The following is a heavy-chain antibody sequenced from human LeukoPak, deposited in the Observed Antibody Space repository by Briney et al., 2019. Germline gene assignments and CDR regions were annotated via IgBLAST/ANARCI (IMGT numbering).Heavy chain of an antibody. CDR2: ISGSGGST. CDR3: ARGLYTKYSYGYGMDV. V-gene: IGHV3-23*01. D-gene: IGHD5-18*01. CDR1: GFTFTSYA. J-gene: IGHJ6*02. Sequence: AGGSLRLSCAASGFTFTSYAMSWVRQAPGKGLEWVSIISGSGGSTYYADSVKGRFTISRDNSKNTLYLQMNSLRVEDTAVYYCARGLYTKYSYGYGMDVWGQGSTVTVS.